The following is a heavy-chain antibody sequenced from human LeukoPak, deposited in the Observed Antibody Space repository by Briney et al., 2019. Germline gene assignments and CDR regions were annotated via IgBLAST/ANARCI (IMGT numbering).Heavy chain of an antibody. J-gene: IGHJ4*02. Sequence: GESLKISCKGSGHSFTSYWIGWVRQMPGKGLEWMGIIYPGDSDTRYSPSFQGQVTISADKSISTAYLQWSSLKASDTAMYYCARSPSLLRFLEWLAANFDYWGQGTLVTVSS. D-gene: IGHD3-3*01. V-gene: IGHV5-51*01. CDR1: GHSFTSYW. CDR2: IYPGDSDT. CDR3: ARSPSLLRFLEWLAANFDY.